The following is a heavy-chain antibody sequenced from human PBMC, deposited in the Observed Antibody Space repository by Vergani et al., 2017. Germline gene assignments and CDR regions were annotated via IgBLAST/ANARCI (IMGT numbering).Heavy chain of an antibody. Sequence: QVQLQESGPGLVKPSETLSLTCTVSGGSISSYYWSWIRQPPGKGLEWIGYIYTSGSTNYNPSLKSRVTISVDTSKIQFSLNLSAVTAADTAVYYWALSSPDYYYGMDVWGQGTTVTVSS. CDR3: ALSSPDYYYGMDV. D-gene: IGHD6-19*01. CDR2: IYTSGST. V-gene: IGHV4-4*09. CDR1: GGSISSYY. J-gene: IGHJ6*02.